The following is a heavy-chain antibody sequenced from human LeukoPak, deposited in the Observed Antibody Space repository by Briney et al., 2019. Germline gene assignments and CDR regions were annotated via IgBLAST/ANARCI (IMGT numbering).Heavy chain of an antibody. V-gene: IGHV4-59*08. J-gene: IGHJ4*02. CDR3: ARSGGYSSPLGY. CDR1: GGSISSYY. Sequence: TPETLSLTCAVSGGSISSYYWSWIRQPPGKGLEWIGYIYYSGNTNYNPSLKSRVTMSVDTSKNQFSLKLSSVTAADTAVYYCARSGGYSSPLGYWGQGTLVTVSS. D-gene: IGHD6-13*01. CDR2: IYYSGNT.